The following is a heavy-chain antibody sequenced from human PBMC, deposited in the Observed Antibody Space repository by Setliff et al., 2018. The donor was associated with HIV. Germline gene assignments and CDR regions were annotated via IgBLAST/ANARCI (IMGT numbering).Heavy chain of an antibody. J-gene: IGHJ4*02. CDR3: AGFSYDRGPDY. Sequence: TSETLSLTCTVSGGSISSYYWSWIRQPPGKGLEWIGYIYTSGSTNYNPSLKSRVTISVDTSKNQFSLKLSSVTAADTAVYYCAGFSYDRGPDYWGQGTLVTVSS. CDR2: IYTSGST. D-gene: IGHD3-22*01. V-gene: IGHV4-4*08. CDR1: GGSISSYY.